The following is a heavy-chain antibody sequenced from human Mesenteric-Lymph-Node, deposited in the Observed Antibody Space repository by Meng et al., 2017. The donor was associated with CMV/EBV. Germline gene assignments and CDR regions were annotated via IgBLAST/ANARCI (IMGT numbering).Heavy chain of an antibody. J-gene: IGHJ4*02. D-gene: IGHD5-12*01. Sequence: SGYTFTDYYLNWVRQATGQGLEWMGRINPNSGGTNYAQKFQGRVTMTRDTSISTAYMELSRLRSDDTAVYYCARYYSGYDYAYYDYWGQGTLVTVSS. CDR2: INPNSGGT. CDR3: ARYYSGYDYAYYDY. CDR1: GYTFTDYY. V-gene: IGHV1-2*06.